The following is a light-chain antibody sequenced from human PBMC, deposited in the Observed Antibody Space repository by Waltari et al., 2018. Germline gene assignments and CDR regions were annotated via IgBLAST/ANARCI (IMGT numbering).Light chain of an antibody. J-gene: IGLJ1*01. V-gene: IGLV1-44*01. CDR3: AAWDDSLSAYV. Sequence: QSVLTQPPSASGTPGQRVAISCSGDISNIGRNSVNWFQQLPGTAPKLLIYGVNQRPSGVPDRFSGSKSGTSASLAISGVQSEDEADYICAAWDDSLSAYVFGTGTKVTVL. CDR2: GVN. CDR1: ISNIGRNS.